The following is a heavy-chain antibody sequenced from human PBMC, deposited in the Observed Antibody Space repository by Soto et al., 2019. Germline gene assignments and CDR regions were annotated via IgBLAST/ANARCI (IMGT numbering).Heavy chain of an antibody. CDR2: ISYDGRTE. CDR3: ARLMDIAAIVAATRP. D-gene: IGHD2-15*01. Sequence: QVHLVESGGGVVQPGRSLRLSCVASGFTFSSYARQWVRQSPGKGLEWVTVISYDGRTEYYADSVKGRFTISVDNSVNTMYHHRHSLRPEDTAVYFSARLMDIAAIVAATRPWVQGTLVTFSS. V-gene: IGHV3-30*04. J-gene: IGHJ5*02. CDR1: GFTFSSYA.